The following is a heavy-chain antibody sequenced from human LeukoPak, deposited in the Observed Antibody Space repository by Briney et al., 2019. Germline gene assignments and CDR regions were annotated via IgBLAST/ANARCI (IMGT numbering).Heavy chain of an antibody. J-gene: IGHJ4*02. Sequence: GGSLRLSCAASGFTFSNAWMSWVRQAPGKGLEWVGRIKSKTDGGTTDYAAPVKGRFTISRDDSKNTLYLQMNSLKTEDTAVYYCAKDERNWNYNLASQTYDWGQGTLVTVSS. D-gene: IGHD1-7*01. V-gene: IGHV3-15*01. CDR3: AKDERNWNYNLASQTYD. CDR2: IKSKTDGGTT. CDR1: GFTFSNAW.